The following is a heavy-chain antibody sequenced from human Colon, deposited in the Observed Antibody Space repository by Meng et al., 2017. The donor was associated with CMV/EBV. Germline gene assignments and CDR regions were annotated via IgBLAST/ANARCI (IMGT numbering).Heavy chain of an antibody. V-gene: IGHV4-38-2*02. CDR1: GYSISSDYY. J-gene: IGHJ3*02. CDR2: ISHSGST. Sequence: GSLSLTCTVSGYSISSDYYWGYIRQPSGKGLEWIGSISHSGSTYYNPSLESRVTISVDTSKNQFSLKLTSVTAADTAVYYCARGYCSGANCYRGVFDIWGQGTMVTVSS. D-gene: IGHD2-15*01. CDR3: ARGYCSGANCYRGVFDI.